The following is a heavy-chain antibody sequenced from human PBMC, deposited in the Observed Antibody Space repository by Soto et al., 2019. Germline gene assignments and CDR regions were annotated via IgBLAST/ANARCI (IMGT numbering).Heavy chain of an antibody. CDR2: FDPEDGET. Sequence: QVQLVQSGAEVKKPGASVKVSCKVSGYTLTELSMHWVRQAPGKGLEWMGGFDPEDGETIYAKKFQGRVTMTEDTSTDTAYMELSSLRSEDTAVYYCATVAVGAGDLGNYYYGGMDVWGQGTTVTVSS. V-gene: IGHV1-24*01. D-gene: IGHD1-26*01. CDR1: GYTLTELS. J-gene: IGHJ6*02. CDR3: ATVAVGAGDLGNYYYGGMDV.